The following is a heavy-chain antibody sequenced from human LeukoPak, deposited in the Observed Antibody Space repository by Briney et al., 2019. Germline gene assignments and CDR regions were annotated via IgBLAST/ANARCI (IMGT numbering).Heavy chain of an antibody. CDR3: ARDYPHQRFDI. CDR2: IKPDSGQT. CDR1: GYVFASHW. D-gene: IGHD2-2*01. Sequence: GASVKVSCRASGYVFASHWVHWFRQAPGQGLEWVGFIKPDSGQTGLAQSLQGRVTLTRDTSISTLYMELNGLTSDDTAVYFCARDYPHQRFDIWGQGTLVTVSS. J-gene: IGHJ4*02. V-gene: IGHV1-2*02.